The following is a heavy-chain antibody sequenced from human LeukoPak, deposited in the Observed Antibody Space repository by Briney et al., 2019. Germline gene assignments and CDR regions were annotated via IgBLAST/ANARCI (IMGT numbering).Heavy chain of an antibody. CDR1: GGSISSGGYS. CDR3: ARGKRSWYYYYGMDV. V-gene: IGHV4-30-2*01. D-gene: IGHD6-13*01. Sequence: SETLSLTCAVSGGSISSGGYSWSWIRQPPGKGLEWIGYIYHSGSTYYNPSLKSRVTISVDRSKNQFSLKLSSVTAADTAVYYCARGKRSWYYYYGMDVWGQGTTVTVSS. CDR2: IYHSGST. J-gene: IGHJ6*02.